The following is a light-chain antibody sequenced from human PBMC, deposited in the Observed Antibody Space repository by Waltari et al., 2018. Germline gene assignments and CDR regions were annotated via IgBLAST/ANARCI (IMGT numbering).Light chain of an antibody. J-gene: IGLJ3*02. Sequence: QSVLTQPPSASGTPGQRVTLSCSGSRSNIGSNTVNWYQHLPGTAPNLLIYSNYQRPSGVPDRFSVSKSGTSASLAISGLQSEDEADYYCSTWDDSLNGWVFGGGTKLTVL. V-gene: IGLV1-44*01. CDR2: SNY. CDR3: STWDDSLNGWV. CDR1: RSNIGSNT.